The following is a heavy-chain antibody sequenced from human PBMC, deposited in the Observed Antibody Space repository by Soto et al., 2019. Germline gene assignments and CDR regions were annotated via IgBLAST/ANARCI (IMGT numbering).Heavy chain of an antibody. J-gene: IGHJ4*02. CDR3: ARGYESSRRYLPLLDY. CDR2: ISHSGST. Sequence: QVQLQQWGAGLLKPSETLSLRCVVNSGSFSGYYWTWIRQTPGKGLEWIGEISHSGSTNYTPSLMSRVTMSADTSKKQSSLRLSSVTAADTALSFCARGYESSRRYLPLLDYWGQGTLVTVSS. V-gene: IGHV4-34*01. D-gene: IGHD3-22*01. CDR1: SGSFSGYY.